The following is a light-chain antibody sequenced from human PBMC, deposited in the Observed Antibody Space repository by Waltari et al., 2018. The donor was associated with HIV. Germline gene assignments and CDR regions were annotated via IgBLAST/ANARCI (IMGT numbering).Light chain of an antibody. CDR3: MQGTHWPLT. CDR2: KVS. V-gene: IGKV2-30*01. J-gene: IGKJ4*01. Sequence: DVVMPHSPLSLPVTLGQPPSISCSSSQSLVYNETNTYLSWFQQMTGQSPSSRIYKVSNRDSGVPDRFSGSGSGTDFTLKISRVEAEDLGVYYCMQGTHWPLTFGGGTKVEIK. CDR1: QSLVYNETNTY.